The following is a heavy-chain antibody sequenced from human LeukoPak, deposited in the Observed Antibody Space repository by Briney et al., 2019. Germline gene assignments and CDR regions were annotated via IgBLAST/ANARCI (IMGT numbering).Heavy chain of an antibody. CDR3: ARSYGLEADY. J-gene: IGHJ4*02. V-gene: IGHV1-18*01. CDR2: IAAYNGLT. CDR1: GYTFTGYG. Sequence: ASVKVSCQASGYTFTGYGVAWVRQAPGQGLGWMGWIAAYNGLTNYAENLQGRLTLTTDTSTSTAFMELRNLTSDDTALYFCARSYGLEADYWGRGTLVAVSS. D-gene: IGHD3-16*02.